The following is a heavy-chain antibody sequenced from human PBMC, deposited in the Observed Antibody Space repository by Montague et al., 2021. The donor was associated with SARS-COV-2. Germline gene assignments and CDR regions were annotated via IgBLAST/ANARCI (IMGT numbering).Heavy chain of an antibody. J-gene: IGHJ4*02. CDR1: GGSISSSTYY. V-gene: IGHV4-39*01. CDR3: ARLGLLWFGELWN. Sequence: SETLSLTCTVSGGSISSSTYYWGWIRQPPGKGLEWIGSIYYSGSTYYNPSLKSRVTISVDTSKNQFSLKLSSVTAADTAVYYCARLGLLWFGELWNWGQGTRATVSS. D-gene: IGHD3-10*01. CDR2: IYYSGST.